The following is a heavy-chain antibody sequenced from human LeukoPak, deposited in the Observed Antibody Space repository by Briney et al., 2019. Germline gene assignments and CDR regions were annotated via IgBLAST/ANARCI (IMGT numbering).Heavy chain of an antibody. CDR2: ISYDGSNK. V-gene: IGHV3-30-3*01. CDR3: ARAPILAADLDY. D-gene: IGHD6-13*01. CDR1: GFTFSSYA. J-gene: IGHJ4*02. Sequence: GGSLRLSCAASGFTFSSYAMHWVRQAPGKGLEWVAVISYDGSNKYYADSVKGRFTISRDNSKNTLYLQMNSLRAEDTAVYYCARAPILAADLDYWGQGTLVTVSS.